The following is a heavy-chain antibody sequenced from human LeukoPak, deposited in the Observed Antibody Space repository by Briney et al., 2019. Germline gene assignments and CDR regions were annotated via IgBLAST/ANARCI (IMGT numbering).Heavy chain of an antibody. CDR2: IWYDGSKR. V-gene: IGHV3-33*01. CDR1: GFTFSSHG. CDR3: ARDPASSFDY. D-gene: IGHD2-15*01. Sequence: GGSLRLSRAASGFTFSSHGMHWVRQAPGKGLEWVAVIWYDGSKRYYADSVKGRFTISRDDSKNTLYLQMNSLRDEDTAVYYCARDPASSFDYWGQGTLVTVSS. J-gene: IGHJ4*02.